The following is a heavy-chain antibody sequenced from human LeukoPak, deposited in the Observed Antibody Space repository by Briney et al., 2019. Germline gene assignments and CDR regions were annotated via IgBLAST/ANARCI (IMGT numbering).Heavy chain of an antibody. D-gene: IGHD1-26*01. V-gene: IGHV1-46*01. CDR3: ARDSRGSSPPTFDY. J-gene: IGHJ4*02. Sequence: GASVKVSCKASGYTFTSYYMHWVRQAPGQGLEWMGIINPSGGSTSYAQKFQGRVTMTTDTSTSTAYMELRSLRSDDTALYYCARDSRGSSPPTFDYWGQGTLVTVSS. CDR1: GYTFTSYY. CDR2: INPSGGST.